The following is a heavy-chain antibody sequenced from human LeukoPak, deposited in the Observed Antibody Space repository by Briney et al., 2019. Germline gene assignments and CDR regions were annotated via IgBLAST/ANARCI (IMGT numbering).Heavy chain of an antibody. CDR1: GYTFTGYY. D-gene: IGHD6-13*01. J-gene: IGHJ4*02. Sequence: ASVKVSCKASGYTFTGYYMHWVRQDPGQGLEWMGWINPNSGGTNYAQKFQGRVTMTRDTSISTAYMELSRLRSDDTAVYSCARSRGLFSSWYADYWGQGTLVTVSS. CDR3: ARSRGLFSSWYADY. V-gene: IGHV1-2*02. CDR2: INPNSGGT.